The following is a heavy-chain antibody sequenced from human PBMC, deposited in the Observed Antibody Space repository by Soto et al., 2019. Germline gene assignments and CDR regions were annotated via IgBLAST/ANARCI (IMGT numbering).Heavy chain of an antibody. CDR2: INPSGGST. Sequence: PGGSLRLSCSASGFTFSSYYMHWVRQAPGQGLEWMGIINPSGGSTSYAQKFQGRVTMTRDTSTSTVYMELSSLRSEDTAVYYCARDRHSNSYYFDYWGQGTLVTVSS. CDR1: GFTFSSYY. D-gene: IGHD4-4*01. V-gene: IGHV1-46*03. J-gene: IGHJ4*02. CDR3: ARDRHSNSYYFDY.